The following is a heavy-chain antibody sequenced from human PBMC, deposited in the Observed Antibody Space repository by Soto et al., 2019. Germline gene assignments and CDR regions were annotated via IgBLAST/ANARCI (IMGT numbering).Heavy chain of an antibody. CDR3: ARDAFYAGSGRYSYGYSPPRFCAMDV. CDR1: GYTFINYG. D-gene: IGHD5-18*01. V-gene: IGHV1-18*01. J-gene: IGHJ6*02. CDR2: ISPYNDDT. Sequence: QVHLVQSGSEVKKPGASVKVSCKTSGYTFINYGISWVRQAPGQGLEWMGWISPYNDDTKYAQNFQGRVTMTTDTSPRTAYMNLRSVSSDDTAIYYCARDAFYAGSGRYSYGYSPPRFCAMDVWGQGTTVTVS.